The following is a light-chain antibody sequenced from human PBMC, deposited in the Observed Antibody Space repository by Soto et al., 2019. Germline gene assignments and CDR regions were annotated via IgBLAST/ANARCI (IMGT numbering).Light chain of an antibody. Sequence: QSALAQPASVSDSPGQSITISCTGTSSDVGGSNFVSWYQQHPGKPPKLIIYDVANRPSGVSNRFSGSKSGSTASLIISRLQTEDEADYYCSSFTNSGTLYVFGSGTKVTVL. CDR2: DVA. J-gene: IGLJ1*01. CDR3: SSFTNSGTLYV. CDR1: SSDVGGSNF. V-gene: IGLV2-14*03.